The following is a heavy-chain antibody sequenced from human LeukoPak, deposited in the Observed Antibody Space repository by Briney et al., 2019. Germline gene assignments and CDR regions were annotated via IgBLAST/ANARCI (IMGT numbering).Heavy chain of an antibody. CDR2: IYYSGGT. V-gene: IGHV4-30-4*01. CDR3: ARAGARDIVVIPGARFNGLAV. J-gene: IGHJ6*02. CDR1: GGSISSGDYY. Sequence: SQTLSLTCTVSGGSISSGDYYWTWIRQPPGKGLEWIGYIYYSGGTYYNPSLKSRVTMSVDTSKKQFSLKLSSVTAADTAVYYCARAGARDIVVIPGARFNGLAVWGQGTTVTVSS. D-gene: IGHD2-2*01.